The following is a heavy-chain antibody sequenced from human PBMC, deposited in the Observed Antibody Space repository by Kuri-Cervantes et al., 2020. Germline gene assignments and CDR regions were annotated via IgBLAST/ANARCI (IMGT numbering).Heavy chain of an antibody. CDR3: ARDRVQNWFDF. CDR1: GYTFTDYY. J-gene: IGHJ5*01. CDR2: INPYSGVT. D-gene: IGHD3-10*01. Sequence: ASVKVSCKASGYTFTDYYMHWVRQAPGQGLEWMGWINPYSGVTNYAQDFQGRVTMTRGTSITTVYLELSRLRPDDTAVYYCARDRVQNWFDFWGQGTPVTVSS. V-gene: IGHV1-2*02.